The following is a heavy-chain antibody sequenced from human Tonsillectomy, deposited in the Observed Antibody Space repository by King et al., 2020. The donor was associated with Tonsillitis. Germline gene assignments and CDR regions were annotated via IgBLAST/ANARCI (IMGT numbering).Heavy chain of an antibody. CDR1: GFTFSSYG. CDR2: ISYDENNK. Sequence: VQLVESGGGVVQPGRSLRLSCAASGFTFSSYGMHWVRQAPGKGLEWVALISYDENNKYYADSVKGRFTISRDNSNNTLYLQMNSLRAEDTAVYYCAKVIPPCRYCSSTTCYGYGMDFWGQGTTVTVSS. CDR3: AKVIPPCRYCSSTTCYGYGMDF. V-gene: IGHV3-30*18. J-gene: IGHJ6*02. D-gene: IGHD2-2*01.